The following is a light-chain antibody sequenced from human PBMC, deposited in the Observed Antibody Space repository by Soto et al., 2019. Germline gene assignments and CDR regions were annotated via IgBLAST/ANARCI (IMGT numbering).Light chain of an antibody. CDR1: SSDVGAYNH. J-gene: IGLJ1*01. Sequence: QSALTQPASVSGSPGQSITISCTGTSSDVGAYNHVSWYQQHPGKAPKLMIYEVINRPSGVSNRFSGSKSGNTASLTISGLQAEDEADYYCGSYTSARTLVFGTGTKLTVL. CDR3: GSYTSARTLV. CDR2: EVI. V-gene: IGLV2-14*01.